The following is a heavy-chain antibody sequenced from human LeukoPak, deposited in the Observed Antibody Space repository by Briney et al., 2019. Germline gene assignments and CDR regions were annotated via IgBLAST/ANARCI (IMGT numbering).Heavy chain of an antibody. CDR1: GXSFSTYA. CDR2: ISSDGGST. V-gene: IGHV3-64*04. J-gene: IGHJ4*02. D-gene: IGHD5-18*01. CDR3: ARAPRYSYGFLFDY. Sequence: PGGSLRLSCSASGXSFSTYAMHWVRQAPGKGLESVSAISSDGGSTYYADSVKGRFTISRDNSKNTLYLQMNSLRAEDTAVYYCARAPRYSYGFLFDYWGQGTLVTVSS.